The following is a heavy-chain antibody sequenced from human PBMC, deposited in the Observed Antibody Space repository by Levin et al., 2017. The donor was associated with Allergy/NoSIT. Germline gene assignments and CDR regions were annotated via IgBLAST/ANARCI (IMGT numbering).Heavy chain of an antibody. CDR1: GFTFSTFG. CDR3: AKKQAGTSGFSFDV. Sequence: GESLKISCVASGFTFSTFGMTWVRQAPGKGLEWVSDITGGGSDTWYGDSVKGRFTVSRDNSKDMLYLELNSLRVEDTGIYYCAKKQAGTSGFSFDVWGQGTTVTVSS. V-gene: IGHV3-23*01. D-gene: IGHD6-19*01. CDR2: ITGGGSDT. J-gene: IGHJ3*01.